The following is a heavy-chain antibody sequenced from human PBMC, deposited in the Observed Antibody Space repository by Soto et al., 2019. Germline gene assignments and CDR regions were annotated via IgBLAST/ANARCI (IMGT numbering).Heavy chain of an antibody. CDR1: GYTFTSYG. D-gene: IGHD3-9*01. CDR2: ISAYNGNT. CDR3: AIPYYDILTGPSYAFDI. Sequence: GASVKVSCKASGYTFTSYGISWVRQAPGQGLEWMGWISAYNGNTNYAQKLQGRVTMTTDTSTSTAYMELRSLRSEDTAVYYCAIPYYDILTGPSYAFDIWGQGTMVTVSS. V-gene: IGHV1-18*01. J-gene: IGHJ3*02.